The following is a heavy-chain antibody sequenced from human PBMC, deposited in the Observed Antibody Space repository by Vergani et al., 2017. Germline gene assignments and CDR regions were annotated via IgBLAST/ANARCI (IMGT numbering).Heavy chain of an antibody. J-gene: IGHJ4*02. V-gene: IGHV1-69*01. Sequence: QVQLVQSGAEVKKPGSSVKVSCKASGGTFSSYAISWVRQAPGQGLEWMGGIIPIFGTANYAQKFQGRVTITADESTRTAYMELSSLRSEDTAVYYSAREQFYAPARMVVVPPSGDYWGQGSLVSVSS. CDR2: IIPIFGTA. D-gene: IGHD2-2*01. CDR1: GGTFSSYA. CDR3: AREQFYAPARMVVVPPSGDY.